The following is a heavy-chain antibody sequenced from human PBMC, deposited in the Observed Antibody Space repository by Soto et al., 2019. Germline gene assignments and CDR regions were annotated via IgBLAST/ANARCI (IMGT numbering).Heavy chain of an antibody. V-gene: IGHV1-8*01. J-gene: IGHJ4*02. D-gene: IGHD2-21*02. Sequence: ASVKVSCKASGYTFSNDDINWVRQAPGQGLEWMGWMTPNSGDTDHAQKFLGRLTLTRDTSISTAYMELSSLRSEDTAVYYCARGGEYGGFYYFDYWGQGALVTVSS. CDR1: GYTFSNDD. CDR3: ARGGEYGGFYYFDY. CDR2: MTPNSGDT.